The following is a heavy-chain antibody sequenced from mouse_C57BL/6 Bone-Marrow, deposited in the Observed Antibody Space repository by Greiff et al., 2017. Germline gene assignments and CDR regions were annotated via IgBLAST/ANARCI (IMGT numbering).Heavy chain of an antibody. J-gene: IGHJ2*01. D-gene: IGHD1-1*01. Sequence: EVMLVESGGGLVKPGGSLKLSCAASGFTFSSYAMSWVRQTPEKRLEWVATISDGGSYTYYPDNVKGRFTISRDNAKNILYLQMSHLKSEDTAIYYCARGVTTVSYFDYGGRGNALTVTA. CDR3: ARGVTTVSYFDY. CDR1: GFTFSSYA. V-gene: IGHV5-4*03. CDR2: ISDGGSYT.